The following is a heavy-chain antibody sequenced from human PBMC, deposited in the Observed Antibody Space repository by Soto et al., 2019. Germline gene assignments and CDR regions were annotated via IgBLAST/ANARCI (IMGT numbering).Heavy chain of an antibody. J-gene: IGHJ3*02. Sequence: GGSLRLSCAASGFTFSSYGMHWVRQAPGKGLEWVAVISYDGSNKYYADSVKGRFTISRDNSKNTLYLQMNSLRTEDTALYYCANITNSPGAIHIWGQETMVTVSS. D-gene: IGHD2-21*01. CDR3: ANITNSPGAIHI. CDR2: ISYDGSNK. CDR1: GFTFSSYG. V-gene: IGHV3-30*18.